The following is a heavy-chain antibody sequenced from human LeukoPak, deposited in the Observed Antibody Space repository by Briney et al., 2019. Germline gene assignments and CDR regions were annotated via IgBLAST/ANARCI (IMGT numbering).Heavy chain of an antibody. CDR2: IYYSGST. V-gene: IGHV4-39*01. Sequence: SETLSLTCTVSGVSISSYYWNWIRQPPGKGLEWIGSIYYSGSTYYNPSLKSRVTISVDTSKNQFSLKLSSVTAADTAVYYCASLPDVDTAMVTGYYYYMDVWGKGTTVTVSS. CDR1: GVSISSYY. D-gene: IGHD5-18*01. J-gene: IGHJ6*03. CDR3: ASLPDVDTAMVTGYYYYMDV.